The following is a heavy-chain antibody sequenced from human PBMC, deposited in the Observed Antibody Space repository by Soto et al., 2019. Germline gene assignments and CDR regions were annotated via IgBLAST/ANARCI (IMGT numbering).Heavy chain of an antibody. Sequence: VGSLRHSCAASGGTFISYAMRWVRQTTGKGLEYVSAISSNGGSTYYANSVKGRFTISRDNSKNTLYLQMGSLRAEDMAVYYCARDQYSSGWYQYFDYWGQGTLLTVSS. D-gene: IGHD6-19*01. V-gene: IGHV3-64*01. J-gene: IGHJ4*02. CDR3: ARDQYSSGWYQYFDY. CDR2: ISSNGGST. CDR1: GGTFISYA.